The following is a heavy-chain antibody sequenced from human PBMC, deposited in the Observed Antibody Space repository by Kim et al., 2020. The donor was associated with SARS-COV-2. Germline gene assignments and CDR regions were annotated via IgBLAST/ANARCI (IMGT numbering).Heavy chain of an antibody. V-gene: IGHV1-3*01. CDR2: IDCGNGNT. CDR3: LGGFYFDY. D-gene: IGHD3-16*01. Sequence: ASVKVSCKTSGHIFTRDSIHWVRQAPGQGLEWMGGIDCGNGNTIYSQKFQGRVTFTTDTSASTAYMELSSLRSEDSAVYYCLGGFYFDYWGQGTLVTVSS. J-gene: IGHJ4*02. CDR1: GHIFTRDS.